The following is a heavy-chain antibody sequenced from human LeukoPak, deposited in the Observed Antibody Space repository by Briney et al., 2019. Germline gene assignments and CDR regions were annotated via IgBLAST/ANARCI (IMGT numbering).Heavy chain of an antibody. D-gene: IGHD5-24*01. J-gene: IGHJ6*02. Sequence: KPSETLSLTCAVYGGSFSGYYWSWIRQPPGKGLEWIGEINHSGSTNYNPSLKTRVTISVDTSKNQFSLKLSSVTAADTAVYYCARDQGDGYNSAKYYYYGMDVWGQGTTVTVSS. CDR2: INHSGST. CDR3: ARDQGDGYNSAKYYYYGMDV. CDR1: GGSFSGYY. V-gene: IGHV4-34*01.